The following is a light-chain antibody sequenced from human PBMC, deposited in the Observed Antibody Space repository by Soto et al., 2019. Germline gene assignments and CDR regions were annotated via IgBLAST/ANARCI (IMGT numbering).Light chain of an antibody. J-gene: IGKJ1*01. V-gene: IGKV1-5*03. CDR3: QQYNSYS. CDR1: QSISSW. Sequence: IHMPHSPSTLSASVGDRATITCRASQSISSWLAWYQQEPGKAPKLLIYKASSLQIGVPSRFSGSGSGTEFTLTISSLQPDDFATYYCQQYNSYSFGQGTKVDIK. CDR2: KAS.